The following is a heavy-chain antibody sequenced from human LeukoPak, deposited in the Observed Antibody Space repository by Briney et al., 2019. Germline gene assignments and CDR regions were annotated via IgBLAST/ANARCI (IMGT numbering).Heavy chain of an antibody. D-gene: IGHD6-13*01. J-gene: IGHJ4*02. CDR3: ARAQQLYYFDY. Sequence: SETLSLTCAVYGGSFSGYYWSWIGQPPGKGLEWIGEINHSESTNYNPSLKSRVTISVDTSKSQFSLKLSSVTAADTAVYYCARAQQLYYFDYWGQGTLVTVSS. CDR2: INHSEST. V-gene: IGHV4-34*01. CDR1: GGSFSGYY.